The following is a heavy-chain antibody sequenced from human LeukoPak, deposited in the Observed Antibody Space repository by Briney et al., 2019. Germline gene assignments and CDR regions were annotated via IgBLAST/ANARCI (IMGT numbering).Heavy chain of an antibody. Sequence: GGSLRLSCTVSGFTVSSNSMSWVRQAPGKGLEWVSFIYSAGNTHYSDSVKGRFTISIDNSKNTLYLQMNSLRAEDTALYHCARAYGSGSYLYYMDVWGKGTTVTISS. J-gene: IGHJ6*03. D-gene: IGHD3-10*01. V-gene: IGHV3-53*01. CDR3: ARAYGSGSYLYYMDV. CDR1: GFTVSSNS. CDR2: IYSAGNT.